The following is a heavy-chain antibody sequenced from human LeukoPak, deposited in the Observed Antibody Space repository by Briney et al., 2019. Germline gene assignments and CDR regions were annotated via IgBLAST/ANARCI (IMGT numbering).Heavy chain of an antibody. D-gene: IGHD5-24*01. CDR3: ARAGPRRDGYNVDY. CDR2: ISYSGST. Sequence: SETLSLTCSVSGGSLSGYYWGWIRQPPGKGLEWIGYISYSGSTYYNPSLKSRVTISVDTSKNQFSLKLNSVTAADTAVYYCARAGPRRDGYNVDYWGQGTLVTVSS. J-gene: IGHJ4*02. V-gene: IGHV4-59*12. CDR1: GGSLSGYY.